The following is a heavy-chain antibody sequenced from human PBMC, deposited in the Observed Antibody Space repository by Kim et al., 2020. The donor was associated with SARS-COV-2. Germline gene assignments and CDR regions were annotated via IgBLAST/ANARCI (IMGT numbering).Heavy chain of an antibody. Sequence: GGSLRLSCAVSGFTFDDYSVHWVRQTPGKGLEWVSLISWEGGKTDYADSVKGRFTISRDKSKNSLYLQMNSLRSEDTALYYCAKGGVYTSSWYGFLDYWGQGTLVTVSS. CDR1: GFTFDDYS. J-gene: IGHJ4*02. D-gene: IGHD6-13*01. CDR2: ISWEGGKT. V-gene: IGHV3-43*01. CDR3: AKGGVYTSSWYGFLDY.